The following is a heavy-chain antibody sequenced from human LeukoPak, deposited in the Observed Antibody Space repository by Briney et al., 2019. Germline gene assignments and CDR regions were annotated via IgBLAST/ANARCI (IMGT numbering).Heavy chain of an antibody. CDR2: IYSGGST. V-gene: IGHV3-53*01. D-gene: IGHD4-23*01. CDR1: GFTVSSNY. Sequence: GGSLRLSCAASGFTVSSNYMSWVRQAPGKGLEWVPVIYSGGSTYYADSVKGRFTISRDNSKNTLYLQMNSLRAEDTAVYYCARSPSPGHYGGNDAFDIWGQGTMVTVSS. J-gene: IGHJ3*02. CDR3: ARSPSPGHYGGNDAFDI.